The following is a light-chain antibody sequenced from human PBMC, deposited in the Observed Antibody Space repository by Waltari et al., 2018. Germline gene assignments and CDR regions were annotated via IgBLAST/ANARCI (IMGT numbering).Light chain of an antibody. Sequence: QTVVTQEPSLTVSPGGTVTLTCPSSTGFVTTDHYPNWFQQQPGQAPMSLIYRPSNRHSWTPARFSGSLLGGKAALTLSGVQPEDEAEYYCLLFYGGAHVFGGGTKLTVL. J-gene: IGLJ3*02. CDR3: LLFYGGAHV. CDR2: RPS. V-gene: IGLV7-43*01. CDR1: TGFVTTDHY.